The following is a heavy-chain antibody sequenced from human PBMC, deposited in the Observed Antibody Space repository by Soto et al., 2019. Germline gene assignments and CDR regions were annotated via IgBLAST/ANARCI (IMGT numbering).Heavy chain of an antibody. D-gene: IGHD3-16*01. CDR1: TVSSPTGVYL. J-gene: IGHJ6*01. Sequence: TQSLPYTLSTVSSPTGVYLGRWIRQTPGKGLEWIDYIYPTGKPYYNQSLKNRATLSIDTSQNQSSLQMTSVTAADTDVYYCDRAPPGPAPRWGVWGPRPTVT. CDR2: IYPTGKP. CDR3: DRAPPGPAPRWGV. V-gene: IGHV4-30-2*01.